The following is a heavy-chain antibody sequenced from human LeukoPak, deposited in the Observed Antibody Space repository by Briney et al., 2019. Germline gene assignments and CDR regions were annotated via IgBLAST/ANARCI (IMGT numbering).Heavy chain of an antibody. CDR1: GYTFTGYY. V-gene: IGHV1-2*02. CDR2: INPNSGGT. J-gene: IGHJ3*02. Sequence: ASVKVSCKASGYTFTGYYMHWVRQAPGQGLEWMGWINPNSGGTNYAQKFQGRVTMTRNTSISTAYMELSSLRSEDTAVYYCARAHPLIDAFDIWGQGTMVTVSS. CDR3: ARAHPLIDAFDI.